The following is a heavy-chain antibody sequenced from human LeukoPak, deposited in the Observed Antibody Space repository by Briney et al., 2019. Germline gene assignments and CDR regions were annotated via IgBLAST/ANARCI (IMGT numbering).Heavy chain of an antibody. CDR2: VYYNGSA. V-gene: IGHV4-59*01. CDR1: GDSINYYY. CDR3: ARNRWTRGSDWFDP. Sequence: PSETLSLTCTVSGDSINYYYWSWIRQSPGKGLEWIGYVYYNGSAKYNPSLKSRVTISVDTSKNQFSLKLSSVTAADTAVYYCARNRWTRGSDWFDPWGQGTLVTVSS. D-gene: IGHD3/OR15-3a*01. J-gene: IGHJ5*02.